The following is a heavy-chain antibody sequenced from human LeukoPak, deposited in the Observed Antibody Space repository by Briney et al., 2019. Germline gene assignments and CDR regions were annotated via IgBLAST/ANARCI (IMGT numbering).Heavy chain of an antibody. CDR3: ARGDIVVVPAANGFDP. V-gene: IGHV4-34*01. CDR2: INHSGST. Sequence: SETLSLTCAVYGGSFSGYYWSWIRQPPGKGLEWIGEINHSGSTNYNPSLKRRVTISVDTSKNQFSLKLSSVTAADTAVYYCARGDIVVVPAANGFDPWGQGTLVTVSS. J-gene: IGHJ5*02. D-gene: IGHD2-2*01. CDR1: GGSFSGYY.